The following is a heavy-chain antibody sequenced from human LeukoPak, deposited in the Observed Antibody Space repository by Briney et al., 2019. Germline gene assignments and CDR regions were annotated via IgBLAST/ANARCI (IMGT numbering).Heavy chain of an antibody. D-gene: IGHD6-19*01. Sequence: PSETLSLTCTVSGGSISSYYWSWIRQPPGKGLEWIGYIYYSGSTNYNPSLKSRVTISVDTSKNQFSLKLSSVTAADTAVYYCARVPDQRPIGYSSGWYLVRYFDLWGRGTLVTVSS. J-gene: IGHJ2*01. V-gene: IGHV4-59*01. CDR1: GGSISSYY. CDR3: ARVPDQRPIGYSSGWYLVRYFDL. CDR2: IYYSGST.